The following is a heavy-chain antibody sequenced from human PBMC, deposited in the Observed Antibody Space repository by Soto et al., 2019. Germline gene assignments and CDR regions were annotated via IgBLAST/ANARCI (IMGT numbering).Heavy chain of an antibody. J-gene: IGHJ4*02. V-gene: IGHV4-4*02. CDR2: IHHSGTT. CDR3: ARGENFVWGS. D-gene: IGHD3-16*01. Sequence: QVQLHESGPGLVKPSGTLSLTCTISGASIISTNWCTWVRQSPGKGLEWIGQIHHSGTTTYNPSLKGQVTISLDKSKNQFSLNLSSVTAADTAVYYCARGENFVWGSWCQGTLVIVSS. CDR1: GASIISTNW.